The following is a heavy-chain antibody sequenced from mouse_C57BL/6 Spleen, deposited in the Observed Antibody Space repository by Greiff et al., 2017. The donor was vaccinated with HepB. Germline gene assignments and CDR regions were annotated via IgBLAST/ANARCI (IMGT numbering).Heavy chain of an antibody. CDR3: VRPVGATTVVATGFAY. Sequence: EVQLVESGGGLVQPKGSLKLSCAASGFSFNTYAMNWVRQAPGKGLEWVARIRSKSNNYATYYADSVKDRFTISRDDSESMLYLQMNNLKTEDTAMYYCVRPVGATTVVATGFAYWGQGTLVTVSA. D-gene: IGHD1-1*01. CDR1: GFSFNTYA. V-gene: IGHV10-1*01. CDR2: IRSKSNNYAT. J-gene: IGHJ3*01.